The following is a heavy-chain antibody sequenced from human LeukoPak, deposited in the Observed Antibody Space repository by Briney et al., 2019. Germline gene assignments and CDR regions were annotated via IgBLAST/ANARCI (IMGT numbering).Heavy chain of an antibody. CDR1: GFTFSSYG. CDR3: AKDLRQWGDHGSGRTYYYYYYGMDV. Sequence: GRSLRLSCAASGFTFSSYGMHWVRQAPGKGLEWVAVISYDGSNKYCADSVKGPFTISRDNSKNTLYLQMNSLRAEDTAVYYCAKDLRQWGDHGSGRTYYYYYYGMDVWGQGTTVTVSS. V-gene: IGHV3-30*18. D-gene: IGHD3-10*01. J-gene: IGHJ6*02. CDR2: ISYDGSNK.